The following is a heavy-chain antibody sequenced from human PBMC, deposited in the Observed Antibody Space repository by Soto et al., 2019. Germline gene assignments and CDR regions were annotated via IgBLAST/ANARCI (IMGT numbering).Heavy chain of an antibody. J-gene: IGHJ4*02. CDR2: ITASSSTI. V-gene: IGHV3-48*01. CDR1: GFTFSSDS. CDR3: TRDPQALDY. Sequence: GGSLRLSCAASGFTFSSDSMNWVRQAPGKGLEWVSYITASSSTIHYADSVKGRFTISRDNAKNALFLQMNSLRAEDTAIYYCTRDPQALDYWCQVTLVTVGS.